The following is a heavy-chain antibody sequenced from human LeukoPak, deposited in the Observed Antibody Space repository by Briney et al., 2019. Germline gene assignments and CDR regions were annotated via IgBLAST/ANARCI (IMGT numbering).Heavy chain of an antibody. J-gene: IGHJ4*02. CDR1: GGSISSSSYY. V-gene: IGHV4-39*01. Sequence: SETLSLTCTVSGGSISSSSYYWGWIRQPPGQGLEWIGSIYYSGSTYYNPSLKSRVTISVDTSKNQFSLKLSSVTAADTAVYYCARRPKVPAAIFYYFDYWGQGTLVTVSS. CDR2: IYYSGST. CDR3: ARRPKVPAAIFYYFDY. D-gene: IGHD2-2*01.